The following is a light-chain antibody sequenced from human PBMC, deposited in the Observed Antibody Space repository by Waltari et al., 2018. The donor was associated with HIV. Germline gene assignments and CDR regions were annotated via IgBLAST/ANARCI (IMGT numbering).Light chain of an antibody. CDR2: RTS. CDR1: QSIDNW. CDR3: QQYSTHYA. J-gene: IGKJ2*01. Sequence: DIQMTQSPSKLSASVGDTVVITCRASQSIDNWLAWYQQKPGRAPRLLVSRTSLLESGVSSRCRGSGSGTEFTLTIRSLQPDDIGTYYCQQYSTHYAFGQGTRVE. V-gene: IGKV1-5*03.